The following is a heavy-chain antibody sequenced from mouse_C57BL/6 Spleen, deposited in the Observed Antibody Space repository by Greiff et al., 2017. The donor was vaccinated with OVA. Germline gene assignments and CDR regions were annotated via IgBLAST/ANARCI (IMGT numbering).Heavy chain of an antibody. CDR2: IRNKANGYTT. Sequence: EVMLVESGGGLVQPGGSLSLSCAASGFTFTDYYMSWVRQPPGKALAWLGFIRNKANGYTTEYSASVKGRFTISRDNSQSILYLQMKALRAEDSATYYCARGITTVVAHFDYWGQGTTLTVSS. V-gene: IGHV7-3*01. CDR1: GFTFTDYY. CDR3: ARGITTVVAHFDY. J-gene: IGHJ2*01. D-gene: IGHD1-1*01.